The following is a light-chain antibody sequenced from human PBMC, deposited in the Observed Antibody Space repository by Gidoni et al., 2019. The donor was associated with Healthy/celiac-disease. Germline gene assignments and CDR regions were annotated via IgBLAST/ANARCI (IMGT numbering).Light chain of an antibody. V-gene: IGLV2-14*01. J-gene: IGLJ1*01. Sequence: QSALTQPASVSGSPGPSITISCTGTSSDVGGYNYVSWYQPHPGKAPKRMIYEVSNRPSGVPDRFAGSKSGNTASLTISGLQAEDEADYYCSTYTSSSTRVFGTGTKVTVL. CDR1: SSDVGGYNY. CDR3: STYTSSSTRV. CDR2: EVS.